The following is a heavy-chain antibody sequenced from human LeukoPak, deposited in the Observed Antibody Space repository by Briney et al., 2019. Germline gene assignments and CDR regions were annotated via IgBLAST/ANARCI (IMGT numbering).Heavy chain of an antibody. CDR2: IYYSGST. V-gene: IGHV4-39*07. J-gene: IGHJ4*02. Sequence: SETLSLTCTVSGGSISSSSYYWGWIRQPPGKGLEWIGSIYYSGSTYYNPSLKSRVTISVDTSKNQFSLKLSSVTAADTAVYYCARYLGDSGYWGQGTLVTVSS. CDR1: GGSISSSSYY. D-gene: IGHD3-10*01. CDR3: ARYLGDSGY.